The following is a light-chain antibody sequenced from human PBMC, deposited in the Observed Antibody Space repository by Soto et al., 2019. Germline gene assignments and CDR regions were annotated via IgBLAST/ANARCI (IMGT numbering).Light chain of an antibody. CDR3: QQYNNWPYT. Sequence: EIVMTQSPDTLSVSPGERATLSCRASQSVSSNLAWYQQKPGQAPRLLIFGASTRANGIPARFSGSGSGTEFTLTNSSLQSEDFAVYHCQQYNNWPYTFGKGTTRESK. CDR2: GAS. V-gene: IGKV3-15*01. CDR1: QSVSSN. J-gene: IGKJ2*01.